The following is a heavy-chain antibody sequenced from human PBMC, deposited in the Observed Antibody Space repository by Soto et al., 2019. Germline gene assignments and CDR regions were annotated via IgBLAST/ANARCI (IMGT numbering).Heavy chain of an antibody. J-gene: IGHJ4*02. CDR1: GFTFNNAW. V-gene: IGHV3-15*01. D-gene: IGHD4-4*01. Sequence: ESGGGLVKPGGSLRLSCAASGFTFNNAWMSWVRQAPGKGLEWAGRIKSKTDGGTTDYAAPVKGRFTISRDDSKNTLYLQMNSLKTEDTAVYYCTTAGNYEGRPFDFWGQGTLVTVSS. CDR3: TTAGNYEGRPFDF. CDR2: IKSKTDGGTT.